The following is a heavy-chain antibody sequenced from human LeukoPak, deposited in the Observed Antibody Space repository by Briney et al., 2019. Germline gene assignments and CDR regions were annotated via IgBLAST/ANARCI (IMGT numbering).Heavy chain of an antibody. CDR2: INPNSGGT. V-gene: IGHV1-2*02. J-gene: IGHJ6*03. CDR1: GYTFTGYY. CDR3: AREERYYYYMDV. Sequence: ASVQVSCKASGYTFTGYYMHWVRQAPGQGLEWMGWINPNSGGTNYAQKFQGRVTMTRDTSISTAYMELSRLRSDDTAVYYCAREERYYYYMDVWGKGTTVTISS.